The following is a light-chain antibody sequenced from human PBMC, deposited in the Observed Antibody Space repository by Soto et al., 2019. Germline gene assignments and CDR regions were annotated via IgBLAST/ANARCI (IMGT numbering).Light chain of an antibody. V-gene: IGKV1-9*01. J-gene: IGKJ4*01. Sequence: DIQLTQSPSFLSASVGDRVTFFCRASQGISTYLGWYQQKPGKAPKHLIYAASALHSGVPSRFSGSGSGTEFTLTVSRLQPEDFATYYCQQLNAYPLPFGGGTRVEIK. CDR3: QQLNAYPLP. CDR2: AAS. CDR1: QGISTY.